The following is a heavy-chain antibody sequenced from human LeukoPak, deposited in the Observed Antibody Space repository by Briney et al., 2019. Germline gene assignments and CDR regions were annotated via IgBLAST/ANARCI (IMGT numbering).Heavy chain of an antibody. CDR2: LKSKTDGGTT. CDR1: GFTFSNAW. V-gene: IGHV3-15*01. J-gene: IGHJ4*02. Sequence: GGSLRLSCAASGFTFSNAWMTGVRQPPGEGGEWVGRLKSKTDGGTTDYAAPVKGRFTISRDDSKNTLYLQMNSLKTEDTAVYYCTTGKYGDYYFDNWGQGTLVTVSS. D-gene: IGHD4-17*01. CDR3: TTGKYGDYYFDN.